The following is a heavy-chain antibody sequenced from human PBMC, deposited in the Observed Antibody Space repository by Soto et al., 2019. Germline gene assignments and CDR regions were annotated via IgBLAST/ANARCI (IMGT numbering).Heavy chain of an antibody. CDR3: AKARLPYSYYGVDF. CDR1: GFTFSNYG. D-gene: IGHD2-15*01. J-gene: IGHJ6*02. Sequence: GESLKISCAASGFTFSNYGMHWVRQAPGKGLEWVAVISYDGSNKYYADSVKGRFTISRGNSQNTLFLQMNSPRAEDTAVFYCAKARLPYSYYGVDFWGPATTVTVSS. V-gene: IGHV3-30*18. CDR2: ISYDGSNK.